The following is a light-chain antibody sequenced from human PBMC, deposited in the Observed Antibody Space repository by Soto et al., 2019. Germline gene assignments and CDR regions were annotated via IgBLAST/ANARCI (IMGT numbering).Light chain of an antibody. CDR1: TSNIGNNY. V-gene: IGLV1-47*02. Sequence: QSVLTQPPSASGTPGQRVTISCSGSTSNIGNNYVYWYQQLPGTAPKLLIYTDNHRPSGVPDRFSGSKSGTSASLAISGLRSEDEADYYCSSNAGSNNLIFGGGTKLTVL. CDR2: TDN. J-gene: IGLJ2*01. CDR3: SSNAGSNNLI.